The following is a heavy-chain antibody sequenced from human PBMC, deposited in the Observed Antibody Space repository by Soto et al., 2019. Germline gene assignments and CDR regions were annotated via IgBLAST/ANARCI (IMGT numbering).Heavy chain of an antibody. CDR1: GGSISSGGYY. CDR2: IYYSGST. V-gene: IGHV4-31*01. CDR3: ARDRYSVAAKGYYYGMDV. J-gene: IGHJ6*02. Sequence: QVQLQESGPGLVKPSQTLSLTCTVSGGSISSGGYYWSWIRQHPGKGLEWIGYIYYSGSTYYNPSLKSLVTISVDTSKTQFSLKLSSVTAADTAVYYCARDRYSVAAKGYYYGMDVWGQGTTVTVSS. D-gene: IGHD6-19*01.